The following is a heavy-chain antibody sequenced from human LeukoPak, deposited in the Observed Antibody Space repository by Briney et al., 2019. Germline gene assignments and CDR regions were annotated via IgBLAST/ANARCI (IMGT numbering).Heavy chain of an antibody. D-gene: IGHD6-19*01. CDR1: GFTFSAYN. J-gene: IGHJ6*03. CDR3: ARDPYSGGYGAYYYYYMDV. V-gene: IGHV3-21*01. Sequence: GGSLRLSCAGSGFTFSAYNMNWVHRTPGNGLEWVSSITTSSSYMFYADSVRGRFTISRDNAENSLYLQMNSLRDEDTAVYYCARDPYSGGYGAYYYYYMDVWGKGTTVTVSS. CDR2: ITTSSSYM.